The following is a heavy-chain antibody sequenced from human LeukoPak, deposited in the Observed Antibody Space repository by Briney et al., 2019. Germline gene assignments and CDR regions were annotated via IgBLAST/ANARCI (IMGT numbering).Heavy chain of an antibody. Sequence: ASVKVSCKASGYTFTSYDINWVRQATGQGLEWMGWMNPNSGNTGYAQKFQGRVTMTRNTPISTAYMELSSLRSEDTAVYYCARGTPRYYYDSSGYYQFDYWGKGTLVTVSS. CDR3: ARGTPRYYYDSSGYYQFDY. D-gene: IGHD3-22*01. V-gene: IGHV1-8*01. J-gene: IGHJ4*02. CDR1: GYTFTSYD. CDR2: MNPNSGNT.